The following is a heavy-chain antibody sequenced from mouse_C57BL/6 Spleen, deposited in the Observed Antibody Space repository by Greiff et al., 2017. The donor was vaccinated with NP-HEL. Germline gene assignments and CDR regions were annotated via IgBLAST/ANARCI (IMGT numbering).Heavy chain of an antibody. CDR3: ARNGNYDYDWFAY. Sequence: QVQLKQPGAELVMPGASVKLSCKASGYTFTSYWMHWVKQRPGQGLEWIGEIDPSDSYTNYNQKFKGKSTLTVDKSSSTAYMQLSSLTSEDSAVYYCARNGNYDYDWFAYWGQGTLVTVSA. CDR1: GYTFTSYW. D-gene: IGHD2-4*01. V-gene: IGHV1-69*01. J-gene: IGHJ3*01. CDR2: IDPSDSYT.